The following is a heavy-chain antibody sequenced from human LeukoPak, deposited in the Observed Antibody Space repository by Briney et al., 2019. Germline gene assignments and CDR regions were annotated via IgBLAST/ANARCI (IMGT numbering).Heavy chain of an antibody. CDR2: IIPIFGTA. J-gene: IGHJ5*02. V-gene: IGHV1-69*13. CDR1: GGTFSSYA. Sequence: ASVKVSCKASGGTFSSYAISWVRQAPGQGLEWMGGIIPIFGTANYAQKFQGRVTITADESTSTAYMELSSLRSEDTAVYYCAREEPYYDFWSPNNWFDPWAREPWSPSPQ. CDR3: AREEPYYDFWSPNNWFDP. D-gene: IGHD3-3*01.